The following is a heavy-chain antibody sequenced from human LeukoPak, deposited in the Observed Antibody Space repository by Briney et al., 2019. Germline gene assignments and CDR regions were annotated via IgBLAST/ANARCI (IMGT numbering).Heavy chain of an antibody. D-gene: IGHD3-10*01. CDR3: VKVGYGSGSFDYYMDV. V-gene: IGHV3-30*02. Sequence: GSLRLSCAASGFTFSSYGMHWFGQAPGKGLEWVAFIRYDGSNKYYADSVKGRFTISRDNSKNTLYLQMNSLRAENTAVYYCVKVGYGSGSFDYYMDVWGKGTTVTISS. J-gene: IGHJ6*03. CDR2: IRYDGSNK. CDR1: GFTFSSYG.